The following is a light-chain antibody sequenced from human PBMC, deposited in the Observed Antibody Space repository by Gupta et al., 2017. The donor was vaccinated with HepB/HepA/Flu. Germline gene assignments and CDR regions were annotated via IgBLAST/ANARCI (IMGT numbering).Light chain of an antibody. CDR3: QSYDSSLSSLV. J-gene: IGLJ2*01. CDR1: SSNIGANYD. V-gene: IGLV1-40*01. Sequence: QSVLTPPPSVSGAPGQRVTISYTGSSSNIGANYDVNWYQQVPGTAPKRLIYAKTNRPPGGPDRFSGAKSGSTAALAITGRRAEDEDDYYCQSYDSSLSSLVFGGGTKLTVL. CDR2: AKT.